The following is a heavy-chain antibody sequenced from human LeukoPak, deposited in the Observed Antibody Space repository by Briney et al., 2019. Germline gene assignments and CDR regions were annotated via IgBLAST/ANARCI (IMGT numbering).Heavy chain of an antibody. D-gene: IGHD6-19*01. J-gene: IGHJ4*02. CDR2: IYISGST. CDR1: GGSISSYY. V-gene: IGHV4-4*07. Sequence: SETLSLTCTVSGGSISSYYWSWIRQPAGKGLEWIGRIYISGSTNYNPSLKSRVTMSVDTSKNQFSLKLSSVTAADTAVYYCARGPYSSGWYEYWGQGTLVTVSS. CDR3: ARGPYSSGWYEY.